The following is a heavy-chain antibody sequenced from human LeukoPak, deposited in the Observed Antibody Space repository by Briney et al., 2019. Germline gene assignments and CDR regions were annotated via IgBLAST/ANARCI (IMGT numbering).Heavy chain of an antibody. CDR1: GVTVSSNY. Sequence: GGSLRLSCEASGVTVSSNYMSWVRQAPGKGLEWVSSIGGGDTYYADSVKGRFTISRDDSKSTVFLQMNSLRAADTAIYYCAKDAVRTNGLYDWYDAWGQGTLVTVSS. CDR2: IGGGDT. J-gene: IGHJ5*02. V-gene: IGHV3-53*01. D-gene: IGHD6-19*01. CDR3: AKDAVRTNGLYDWYDA.